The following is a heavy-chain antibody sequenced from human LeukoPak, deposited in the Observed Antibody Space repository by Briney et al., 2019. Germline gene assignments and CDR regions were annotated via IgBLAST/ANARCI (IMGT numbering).Heavy chain of an antibody. CDR1: SASIRSSNYY. Sequence: SETLSLTCTVSSASIRSSNYYWGWIRQPPGKGLEWIGSIYYNGNTYYNPSLESRVTISVDTSKNQFSLKLTSVTAADTAVYYCARRGPYSDSSGYLAYNYYYMDVWGKGTTVTISS. CDR3: ARRGPYSDSSGYLAYNYYYMDV. CDR2: IYYNGNT. D-gene: IGHD3-22*01. V-gene: IGHV4-39*07. J-gene: IGHJ6*03.